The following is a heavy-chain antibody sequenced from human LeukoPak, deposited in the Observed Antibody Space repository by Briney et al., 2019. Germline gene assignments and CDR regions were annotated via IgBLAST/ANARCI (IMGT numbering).Heavy chain of an antibody. V-gene: IGHV4-31*03. CDR1: GGSISSGGYY. CDR3: ARASAAGTHLDY. D-gene: IGHD6-13*01. J-gene: IGHJ4*02. Sequence: SQTLSLTCTVSGGSISSGGYYWSWIRLHPGKGLEWIGYIYYSGSTYYNPSLKSRVTISVDTSKNQFSLKLSSVTAADTAVYYCARASAAGTHLDYWGQGTLVPPPQ. CDR2: IYYSGST.